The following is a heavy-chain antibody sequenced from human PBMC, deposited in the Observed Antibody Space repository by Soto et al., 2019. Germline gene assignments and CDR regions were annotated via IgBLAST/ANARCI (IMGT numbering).Heavy chain of an antibody. Sequence: QVQLVQSGAEVKKPGSSVKVSCKASGVTLSDYPINWVRQAPGQGLEWMGGLLPIFGTTIYAQKFHGRLTITADEYKSTAYMELSDQRPEDTAIFFCARGYCAYANCNNWILDWLDPRGQGTLVTVSS. CDR1: GVTLSDYP. J-gene: IGHJ5*02. CDR3: ARGYCAYANCNNWILDWLDP. V-gene: IGHV1-69*01. CDR2: LLPIFGTT. D-gene: IGHD2-15*01.